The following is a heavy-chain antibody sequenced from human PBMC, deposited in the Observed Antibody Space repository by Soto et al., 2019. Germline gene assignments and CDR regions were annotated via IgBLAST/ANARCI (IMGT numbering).Heavy chain of an antibody. CDR3: ARSTSLGI. V-gene: IGHV3-7*01. J-gene: IGHJ3*02. CDR2: INEDGSAM. D-gene: IGHD2-2*01. Sequence: GGSLRLSCAASGFTFSNAWMTWARQAPGKGLEWVANINEDGSAMYYVDSVKGRFTISRDNAKNSLYLQMNSLRVEDTALYYCARSTSLGIWGQGTVVTVSS. CDR1: GFTFSNAW.